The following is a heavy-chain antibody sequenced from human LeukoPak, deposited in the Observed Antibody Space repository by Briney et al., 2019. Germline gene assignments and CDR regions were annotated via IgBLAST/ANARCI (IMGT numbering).Heavy chain of an antibody. CDR2: IKQDGSEK. CDR1: GFTFSSYW. Sequence: PGGSLRLSCEASGFTFSSYWMGWVRQVPGKGLEWVANIKQDGSEKYYVDSVKGRFTISRDNAKNSLYLQMNSLKTEDTAVYYCAKWAGSSDTGFYSPFDYWGQGTLVTVSS. V-gene: IGHV3-7*03. CDR3: AKWAGSSDTGFYSPFDY. J-gene: IGHJ4*02. D-gene: IGHD2-8*02.